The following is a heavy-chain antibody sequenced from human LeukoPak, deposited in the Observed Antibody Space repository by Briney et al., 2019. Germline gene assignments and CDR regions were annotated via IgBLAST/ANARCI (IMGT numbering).Heavy chain of an antibody. CDR1: GFTFNSYS. D-gene: IGHD6-13*01. V-gene: IGHV3-48*01. Sequence: GGSLRLSCAASGFTFNSYSMNWVRQAPGKGLEWVSYISSSSSTIYYADSVKGRFTISRDNAKNSLYLQMNSLRAEDTAVYYCARDPGTAAGYWGQGTLVTVSS. J-gene: IGHJ4*02. CDR3: ARDPGTAAGY. CDR2: ISSSSSTI.